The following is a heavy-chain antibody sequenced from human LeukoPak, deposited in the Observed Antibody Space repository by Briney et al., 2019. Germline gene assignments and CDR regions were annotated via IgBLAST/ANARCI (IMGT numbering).Heavy chain of an antibody. CDR1: GYTFTSYD. Sequence: ASVKVSCKASGYTFTSYDINWVRQATGQGFEWMGWMNPNRGNTGYAQKFQGRVTITRNTSISTAYMELSSLRSEDTAVYYCARVGSSTSYYYYMDVWGKGTTVTVSS. V-gene: IGHV1-8*03. D-gene: IGHD2-2*01. J-gene: IGHJ6*03. CDR2: MNPNRGNT. CDR3: ARVGSSTSYYYYMDV.